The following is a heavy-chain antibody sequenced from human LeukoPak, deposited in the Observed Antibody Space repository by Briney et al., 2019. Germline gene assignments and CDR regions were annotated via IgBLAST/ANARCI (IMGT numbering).Heavy chain of an antibody. CDR3: ATRKGGATNAFDI. CDR1: GYSCTRYW. CDR2: IYPGDSDT. D-gene: IGHD1-26*01. V-gene: IGHV5-51*01. J-gene: IGHJ3*02. Sequence: GESLKISCKGSGYSCTRYWIGWVRHMTGKGLEWMGLIYPGDSDTSNSPSFQGQGTISADKSSSTAYLQWSSLKASDTAMYYCATRKGGATNAFDIWGQGTMVTVSS.